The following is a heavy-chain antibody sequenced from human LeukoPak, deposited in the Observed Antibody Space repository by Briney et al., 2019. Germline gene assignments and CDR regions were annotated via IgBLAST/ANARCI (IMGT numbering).Heavy chain of an antibody. Sequence: GGSLRLSCGASGFTFSSFGMHWVRQAPGKGLEGVAFIRFDGSNKYYADSVKGRLTISRENSKKTLFVQVNSLRDKDTGGNYCXXXXRRTFGLSSGLYRGSYYFDYWGQGTLVTVSS. D-gene: IGHD6-19*01. V-gene: IGHV3-30*02. CDR3: XXXXRRTFGLSSGLYRGSYYFDY. CDR2: IRFDGSNK. J-gene: IGHJ4*02. CDR1: GFTFSSFG.